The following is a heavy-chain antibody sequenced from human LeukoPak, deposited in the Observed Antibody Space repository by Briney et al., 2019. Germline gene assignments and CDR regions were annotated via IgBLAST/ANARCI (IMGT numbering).Heavy chain of an antibody. CDR3: ARVGNGGGYDYLFDY. CDR1: GGTFSSYA. CDR2: IIPIFGTA. V-gene: IGHV1-69*06. D-gene: IGHD5-12*01. Sequence: SVKVSCKASGGTFSSYAISWVRQAPGQGLEWMGGIIPIFGTANYAQKFQGRVTITADKSTSTAYMELSSLRSEDTAVYYCARVGNGGGYDYLFDYWGQGTLVTVSS. J-gene: IGHJ4*02.